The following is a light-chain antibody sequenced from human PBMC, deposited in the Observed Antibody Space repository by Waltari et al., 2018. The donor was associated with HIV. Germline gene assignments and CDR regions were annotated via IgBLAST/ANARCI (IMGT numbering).Light chain of an antibody. J-gene: IGLJ2*01. V-gene: IGLV3-25*03. CDR1: VLSKQF. Sequence: SYELTQPPSVSVSPGQTAGITCSGDVLSKQFVYWYQQKTGQAPSLLIYKYSQRPAGVPERFSVSTSGTTVTLTITGVLSEDEAEYYCQSADKNIKSVVFGGGTKLTVL. CDR2: KYS. CDR3: QSADKNIKSVV.